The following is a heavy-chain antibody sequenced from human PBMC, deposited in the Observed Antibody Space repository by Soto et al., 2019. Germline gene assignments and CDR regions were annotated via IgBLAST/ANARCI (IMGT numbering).Heavy chain of an antibody. D-gene: IGHD5-12*01. CDR3: ARVGGGYDYYYYYGMDV. Sequence: QVQLVQSGAEVKKPGSSVKVSCKASGVTFSSYAISWVRQAPGQGLEWMGGIIPIFGTANYAQKFQGRVTITADDSTSTADMELSSLRSEDTAVYYCARVGGGYDYYYYYGMDVWGQGTTVTVSS. CDR2: IIPIFGTA. CDR1: GVTFSSYA. J-gene: IGHJ6*02. V-gene: IGHV1-69*12.